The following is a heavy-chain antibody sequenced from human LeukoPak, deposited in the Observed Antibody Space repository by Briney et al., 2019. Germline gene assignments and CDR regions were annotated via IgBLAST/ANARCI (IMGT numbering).Heavy chain of an antibody. Sequence: ASVTVSCKASGYTFTSYGISWVRQAPGQGGEWMGWISAYNGNTNYAQKLQGRVTITTDTSTSTAYMELRSLRSDDTAVYYCARDRSAIVVVVAAPDYWGQGTLVTVSS. V-gene: IGHV1-18*04. CDR1: GYTFTSYG. J-gene: IGHJ4*02. CDR3: ARDRSAIVVVVAAPDY. D-gene: IGHD2-15*01. CDR2: ISAYNGNT.